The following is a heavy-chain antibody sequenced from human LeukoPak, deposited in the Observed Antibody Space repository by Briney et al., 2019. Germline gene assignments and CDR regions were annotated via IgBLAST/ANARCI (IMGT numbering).Heavy chain of an antibody. CDR1: GGPISSGDYY. D-gene: IGHD3-10*01. J-gene: IGHJ4*02. Sequence: PSETLSLTCTVSGGPISSGDYYWSWIRQPPGKGLEWIGYIYYSRSTYYNPSLKSRVTISVDTSKNQFSLKLSSVTAADTAVYYCARAGTMVRGVIEDWGQGTLVTVSS. V-gene: IGHV4-30-4*08. CDR3: ARAGTMVRGVIED. CDR2: IYYSRST.